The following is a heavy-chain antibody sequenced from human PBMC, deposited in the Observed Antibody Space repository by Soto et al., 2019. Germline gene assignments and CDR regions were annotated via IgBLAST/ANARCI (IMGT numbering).Heavy chain of an antibody. J-gene: IGHJ4*02. CDR1: GFTFSSYA. V-gene: IGHV3-23*01. Sequence: GGSLRLSCAASGFTFSSYAMSWVRQAPGKGLEWVSAISGSGGSTYYADSVKGRFTISRDNSKNTLSLQMNSLRAEDTAVYYCAKDLFGHYGDYVRGTFDYWGQGTLVTVSS. CDR3: AKDLFGHYGDYVRGTFDY. D-gene: IGHD4-17*01. CDR2: ISGSGGST.